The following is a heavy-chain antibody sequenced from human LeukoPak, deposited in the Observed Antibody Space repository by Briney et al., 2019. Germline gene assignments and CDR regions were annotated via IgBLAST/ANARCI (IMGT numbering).Heavy chain of an antibody. D-gene: IGHD1-26*01. CDR3: ARSAVGTSCCTAVDY. Sequence: GGSLRLSCAASGFTFSTYAMTWVRQAPGKGLEWVSGISTSGDRTYYADSVKGRFTISRENSKNTLYLQMNSLRAEDTAEYYCARSAVGTSCCTAVDYWGQGTLVTVSS. V-gene: IGHV3-23*01. CDR2: ISTSGDRT. J-gene: IGHJ4*02. CDR1: GFTFSTYA.